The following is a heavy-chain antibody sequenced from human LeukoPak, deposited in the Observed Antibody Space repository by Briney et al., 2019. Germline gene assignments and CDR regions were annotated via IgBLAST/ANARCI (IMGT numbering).Heavy chain of an antibody. CDR1: GYTFTSYA. CDR3: ARDSHYGNFDY. D-gene: IGHD3-10*01. V-gene: IGHV1-3*01. Sequence: ASVKVSCRASGYTFTSYAMHWVRQAPGQRLEWMGWINAGNGNTKYSQKFQGRVTITRDTSASTAYMELSSLRSEDTAVYYCARDSHYGNFDYWGQGTLVTVSS. J-gene: IGHJ4*02. CDR2: INAGNGNT.